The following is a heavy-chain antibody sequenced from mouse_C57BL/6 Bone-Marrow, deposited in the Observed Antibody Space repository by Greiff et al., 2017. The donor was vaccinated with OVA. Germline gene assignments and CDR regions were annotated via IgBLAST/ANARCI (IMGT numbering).Heavy chain of an antibody. J-gene: IGHJ4*01. CDR1: GYAFSSYW. V-gene: IGHV1-80*01. D-gene: IGHD1-1*01. CDR3: ARITTVVAPYAMDY. Sequence: VQRVESGAELVKPGASVKISCKASGYAFSSYWMNWVKQRPGKGLEWIGQIYPGDGDTNYNGKFKGKATLTADKSSSTAYMQLSSLTSEDSAVYFCARITTVVAPYAMDYWGQGTSVTVSS. CDR2: IYPGDGDT.